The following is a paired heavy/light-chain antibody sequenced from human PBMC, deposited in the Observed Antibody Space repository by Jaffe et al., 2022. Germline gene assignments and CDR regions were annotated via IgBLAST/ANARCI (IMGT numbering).Light chain of an antibody. CDR1: TGSVNSGYY. V-gene: IGLV7-43*01. CDR3: LLYYGGDRCWV. Sequence: QTVVTQEPSLTVSPGGTVTLTCASSTGSVNSGYYPNWFQQKPGQAPRALIYSTNNKYSWTPDRFSGSLLGGKATLTLSGVQPEDEADYYCLLYYGGDRCWVFGGGTKLTVL. J-gene: IGLJ3*02. CDR2: STN.
Heavy chain of an antibody. CDR1: NGSFSGYY. CDR3: ARVSLGRRGIGY. D-gene: IGHD7-27*01. J-gene: IGHJ4*02. V-gene: IGHV4-34*01. CDR2: INHTGGT. Sequence: QVQLQQWGAGLLKPSETLSLTCGVFNGSFSGYYWSWIRQPPGKGLQWIGEINHTGGTNYNPSLKSRVTISVDMSKNQFSLRLSSVTAADTGVYYCARVSLGRRGIGYWGQGTLVTVSS.